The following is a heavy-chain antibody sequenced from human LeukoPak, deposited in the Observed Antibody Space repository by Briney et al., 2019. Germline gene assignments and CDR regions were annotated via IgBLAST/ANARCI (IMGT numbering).Heavy chain of an antibody. CDR2: IYYSGST. V-gene: IGHV4-59*08. J-gene: IGHJ4*02. Sequence: SETPSLTCTVSGGSISSYYWSWIRQPPGKGLEWIGYIYYSGSTIYNPSLKSRVTMSVDTSENQFSLKLNSVTAADTAVYYCAKMGNPATVTTDYWGQGTLVTVSS. D-gene: IGHD4-17*01. CDR1: GGSISSYY. CDR3: AKMGNPATVTTDY.